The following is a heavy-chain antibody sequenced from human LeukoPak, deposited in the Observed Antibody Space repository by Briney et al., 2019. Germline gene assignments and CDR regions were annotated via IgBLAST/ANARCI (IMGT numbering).Heavy chain of an antibody. V-gene: IGHV1-46*01. Sequence: ASVKVSCKASGYIFITYYIHWVRQAPGQGLEWMGIINPSVGTTTYAQKFQGRVSMTRDMSTNTVYMELSSLRSEDTAVYYCARGQRIAVAGTGYYFDYWGQGTLVTVSS. J-gene: IGHJ4*02. CDR3: ARGQRIAVAGTGYYFDY. CDR2: INPSVGTT. CDR1: GYIFITYY. D-gene: IGHD6-19*01.